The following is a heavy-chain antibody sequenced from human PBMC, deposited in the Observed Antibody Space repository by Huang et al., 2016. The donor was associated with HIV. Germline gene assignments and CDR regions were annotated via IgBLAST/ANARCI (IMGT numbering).Heavy chain of an antibody. Sequence: QVQLVESGGGVVQPGRSLRLSCAASGFIFSNIGMHWVRQAPGKGLKCVGLISYDGNNKYYTDSVKGRFSISRDNSKNTLYLQRNSLRAEDTAVYYCALKGDSSGWEYFRHWGQGTLVTVSS. D-gene: IGHD6-19*01. CDR1: GFIFSNIG. V-gene: IGHV3-30*03. CDR2: ISYDGNNK. CDR3: ALKGDSSGWEYFRH. J-gene: IGHJ1*01.